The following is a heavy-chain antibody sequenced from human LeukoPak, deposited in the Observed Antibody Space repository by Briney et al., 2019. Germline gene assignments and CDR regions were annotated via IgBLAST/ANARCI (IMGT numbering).Heavy chain of an antibody. CDR2: INPNSGAT. CDR3: ARDGGWYQLLWWFDP. V-gene: IGHV1-2*02. J-gene: IGHJ5*02. CDR1: GYTFTGYY. D-gene: IGHD2-2*01. Sequence: ASVKVSCKASGYTFTGYYMHWVRHAPGRGLEWMGWINPNSGATKYAQKCQGRVTMTRDTSISTAYMEVSRLRFDDTAVSYCARDGGWYQLLWWFDPWGQGTLVTVSS.